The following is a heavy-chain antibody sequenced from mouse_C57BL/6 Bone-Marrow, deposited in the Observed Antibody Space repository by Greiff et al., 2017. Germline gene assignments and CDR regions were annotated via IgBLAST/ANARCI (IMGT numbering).Heavy chain of an antibody. D-gene: IGHD2-1*01. CDR1: GYTFTDYY. V-gene: IGHV1-26*01. J-gene: IGHJ4*01. CDR3: ARFLPYAMDY. CDR2: INPNNGGT. Sequence: VQLQQSVPELVKPGASVKISCKASGYTFTDYYMNWVKQSHGKSLEWIGDINPNNGGTSYNQKFKGKATLTVDKSSSTAYMELRSLTSEDSAVYYCARFLPYAMDYWGQGTSVTVSS.